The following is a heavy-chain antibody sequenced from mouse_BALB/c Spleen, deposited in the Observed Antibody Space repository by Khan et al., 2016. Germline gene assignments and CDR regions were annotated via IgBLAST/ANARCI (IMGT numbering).Heavy chain of an antibody. CDR3: ARLHYYGRVAN. J-gene: IGHJ3*01. V-gene: IGHV4-1*02. CDR2: INPDSSTL. Sequence: EVKLLESGGGLVQPGGSLKLSCAASGFDFSRYWMSWVRQAPGKGLEWIGEINPDSSTLKYTPSLKDKFIISRDKPNNTLYLHMCTVRSEDTAFLYGARLHYYGRVANWGQRTLGTVSA. D-gene: IGHD1-2*01. CDR1: GFDFSRYW.